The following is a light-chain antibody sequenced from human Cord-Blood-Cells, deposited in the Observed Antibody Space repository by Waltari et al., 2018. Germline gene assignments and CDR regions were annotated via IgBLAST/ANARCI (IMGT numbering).Light chain of an antibody. CDR1: SRAVGSYNN. Sequence: QSALTQPASVSGSPGQSLTISCTATSRAVGSYNNASRYQPHPGKATKLMIYEVSNRPSGVSNRFSGSKSGNTASLTISGLQAEDEADYYCSSYTSSSTLVVFGGGTKLTVL. CDR3: SSYTSSSTLVV. J-gene: IGLJ2*01. V-gene: IGLV2-14*01. CDR2: EVS.